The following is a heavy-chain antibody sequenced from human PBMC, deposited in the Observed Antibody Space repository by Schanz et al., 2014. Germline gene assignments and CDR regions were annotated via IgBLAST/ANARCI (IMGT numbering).Heavy chain of an antibody. D-gene: IGHD6-6*01. CDR2: IKQDGREK. CDR1: EFTFSSYW. J-gene: IGHJ2*01. CDR3: ARSVRQLVGVGYFDL. Sequence: LRLSCAASEFTFSSYWIAWVRQAPGKGLYWMANIKQDGREKYYVDSVKGRFTISRDNVKNSLDLQMNSLRGEDTAVYYCARSVRQLVGVGYFDLWGRG. V-gene: IGHV3-7*03.